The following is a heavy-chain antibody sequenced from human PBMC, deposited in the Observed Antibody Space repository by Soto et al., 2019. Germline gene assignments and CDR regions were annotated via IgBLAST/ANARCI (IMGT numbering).Heavy chain of an antibody. CDR3: ATHLVVPAAQVGFDP. V-gene: IGHV4-31*03. J-gene: IGHJ5*02. D-gene: IGHD2-2*01. Sequence: KPSETLSLTCTVSGGSISSGGYYWSCIRQHPGKGLEWIGYIYYSGSTYYNPSLKSRVTISVDTSKNQFSLKLSSVTAADTAVYYCATHLVVPAAQVGFDPWGQGTLVTVSS. CDR2: IYYSGST. CDR1: GGSISSGGYY.